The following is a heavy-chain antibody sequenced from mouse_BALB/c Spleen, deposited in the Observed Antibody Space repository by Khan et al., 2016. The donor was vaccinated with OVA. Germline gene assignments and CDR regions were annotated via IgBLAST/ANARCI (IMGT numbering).Heavy chain of an antibody. CDR3: AREWGAWFPY. J-gene: IGHJ3*01. CDR2: IYPGSNNT. V-gene: IGHV1-77*01. CDR1: GYTFTDYN. Sequence: VQLQESGAELARPGASVKLSCKASGYTFTDYNINWVKQRTGQGLEWIGEIYPGSNNTYYNEKFKGKATLTADKSSSTAYMRLSSLTSEDSAVYFGAREWGAWFPYWGQGTLVTVSA.